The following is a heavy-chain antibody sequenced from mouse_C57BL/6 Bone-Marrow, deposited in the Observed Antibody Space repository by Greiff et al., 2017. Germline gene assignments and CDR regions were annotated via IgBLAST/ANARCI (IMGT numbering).Heavy chain of an antibody. Sequence: QVQLQQPGAELVRPGSSVKLSCKASGYTFTSYWMDWVKQRPGQGLEWIGNIYPSDSETHYNQKFKDKATLTVDKSSSTAYMQLSSLASEDSAVYCCASGPLFYYGSSYWYFDVWGTGTTVTVSS. CDR3: ASGPLFYYGSSYWYFDV. CDR1: GYTFTSYW. J-gene: IGHJ1*03. CDR2: IYPSDSET. D-gene: IGHD1-1*01. V-gene: IGHV1-61*01.